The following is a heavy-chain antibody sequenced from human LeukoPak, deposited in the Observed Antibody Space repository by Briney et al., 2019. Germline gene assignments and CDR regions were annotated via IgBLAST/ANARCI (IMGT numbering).Heavy chain of an antibody. CDR3: ARGWGGNIDQ. V-gene: IGHV6-1*01. J-gene: IGHJ5*02. D-gene: IGHD3-16*01. Sequence: SSQTLSLTCAISGDSVSSNSAAWNWIRQSPSRGLERLGRTYYRSKWYTYYAVSVKGRITINSDTSKNQFSLQLNSVTPEDTAVYYCARGWGGNIDQWGQGTLVTVSS. CDR1: GDSVSSNSAA. CDR2: TYYRSKWYT.